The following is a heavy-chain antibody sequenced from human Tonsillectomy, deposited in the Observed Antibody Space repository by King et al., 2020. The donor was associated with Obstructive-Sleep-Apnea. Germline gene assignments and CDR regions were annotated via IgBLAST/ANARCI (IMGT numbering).Heavy chain of an antibody. CDR2: INHSVRT. CDR1: GGSFSGYY. Sequence: VQLQQWGAGLLKPSETLSLTCAVYGGSFSGYYWSWIRQPPGKGLEWIGEINHSVRTNYNPSLKSRDTISVDTSKNQFSLKVNSVTAADTAVYYCARVEDYFDYWGQGNLVTVSS. V-gene: IGHV4-34*01. CDR3: ARVEDYFDY. D-gene: IGHD3-3*01. J-gene: IGHJ4*02.